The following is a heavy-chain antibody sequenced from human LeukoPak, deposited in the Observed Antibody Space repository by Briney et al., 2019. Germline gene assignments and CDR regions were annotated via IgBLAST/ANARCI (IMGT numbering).Heavy chain of an antibody. V-gene: IGHV5-51*01. CDR1: GYSFTSYW. J-gene: IGHJ6*04. CDR2: IYPGDSDT. Sequence: GASLKISCKGSGYSFTSYWIGWVRQMPGKGLEWMGIIYPGDSDTRYSPSFQGQVTISADKSISTAYLQWSSLKASDTAMYYCARFRDYDILTGYDYYGMDVWGKGTTVTVSS. D-gene: IGHD3-9*01. CDR3: ARFRDYDILTGYDYYGMDV.